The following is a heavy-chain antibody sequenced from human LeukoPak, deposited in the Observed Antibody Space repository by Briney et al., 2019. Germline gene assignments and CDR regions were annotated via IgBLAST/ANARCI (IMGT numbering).Heavy chain of an antibody. Sequence: SVKVSCKASGGTFSSYAISWVRQAPGQGLEWMGGIIPIFGTANYAQKFQGRVTITADKSTSTAYMELSSLRSEGTAVYYCARGPGIAVADNFDYWGQGTLVTVSS. CDR2: IIPIFGTA. CDR1: GGTFSSYA. D-gene: IGHD6-19*01. CDR3: ARGPGIAVADNFDY. V-gene: IGHV1-69*06. J-gene: IGHJ4*02.